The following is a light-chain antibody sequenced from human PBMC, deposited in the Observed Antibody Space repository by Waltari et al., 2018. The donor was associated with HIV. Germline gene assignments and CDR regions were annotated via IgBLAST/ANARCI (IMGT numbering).Light chain of an antibody. CDR3: QQYNDYST. V-gene: IGKV3-15*01. CDR1: QSVSSN. Sequence: EIVMTQSPATLSVSPGERATLACRASQSVSSNLAWYQQKPGQAPRLPIAGASTRATGIPARVSGSGSGTEFTLTISSLQSEDFATYYCQQYNDYSTFGQGTKVEIK. J-gene: IGKJ1*01. CDR2: GAS.